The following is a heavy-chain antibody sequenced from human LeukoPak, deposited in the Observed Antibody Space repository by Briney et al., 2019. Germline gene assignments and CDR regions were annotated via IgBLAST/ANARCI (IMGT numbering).Heavy chain of an antibody. CDR1: GFIFSYYS. D-gene: IGHD3-10*01. V-gene: IGHV3-21*01. CDR2: INSNSNYM. Sequence: GGSLRLSCAASGFIFSYYSMNWVRQAPGKGLEWVSSINSNSNYMSYADSVKGRFAISRDNAKNSLYLQMTSLRAEDTAVYYCARSEFEAFDMWGQGTMVTVSS. J-gene: IGHJ3*02. CDR3: ARSEFEAFDM.